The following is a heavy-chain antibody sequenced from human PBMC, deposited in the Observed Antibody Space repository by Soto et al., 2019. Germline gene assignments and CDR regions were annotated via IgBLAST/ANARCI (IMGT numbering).Heavy chain of an antibody. CDR3: ARGLISGYYLYDAFDI. CDR1: GGTFSSYA. CDR2: IIPIFGTA. V-gene: IGHV1-69*13. D-gene: IGHD3-22*01. Sequence: SVKVSCKASGGTFSSYAISWVRQAPGQGLEWMGGIIPIFGTANYAQKFQGRVTITADESTSTAYMELSSVTAADTAVYYCARGLISGYYLYDAFDIWGQGTMVTVSS. J-gene: IGHJ3*02.